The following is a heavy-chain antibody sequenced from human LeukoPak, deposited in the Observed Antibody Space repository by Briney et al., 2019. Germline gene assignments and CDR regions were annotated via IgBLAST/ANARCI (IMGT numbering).Heavy chain of an antibody. V-gene: IGHV3-23*01. D-gene: IGHD3-3*01. CDR3: ARAPNYDFWSGYYTGMPYFDY. CDR1: GFTFSSYA. Sequence: GGSLRLSCAASGFTFSSYAMNWVRQALGKGLERVSGISDSRGSTYYADSVKGRFTISRDNAKNSLYLQMNSLRDEDTAVYYCARAPNYDFWSGYYTGMPYFDYWGQGTLVTVSS. J-gene: IGHJ4*02. CDR2: ISDSRGST.